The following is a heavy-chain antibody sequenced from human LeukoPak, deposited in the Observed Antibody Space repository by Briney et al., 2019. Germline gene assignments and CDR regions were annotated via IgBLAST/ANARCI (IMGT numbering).Heavy chain of an antibody. J-gene: IGHJ5*02. CDR3: ARGLVVGAGRLDP. D-gene: IGHD3-22*01. CDR2: IFYTGNT. V-gene: IGHV4-59*01. CDR1: GGSMTNYY. Sequence: SETLSLTCTVSGGSMTNYYWSWIRQTPGKGLEWIGYIFYTGNTNYSPSLKSRLTISVDTSKNQFSLNLSSVTTADTGVYFCARGLVVGAGRLDPWGQGTPAIVSS.